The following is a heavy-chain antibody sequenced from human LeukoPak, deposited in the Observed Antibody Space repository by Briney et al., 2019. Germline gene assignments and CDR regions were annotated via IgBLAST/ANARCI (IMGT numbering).Heavy chain of an antibody. D-gene: IGHD2-21*02. V-gene: IGHV1-18*01. Sequence: GASVKVSCKAYGHTFTSYGISWVRQAPGQGLEWMGWISAYNGNTSYAQKLQGRVTMTTDTSTSTAYMELRSLRSDDTAVYYCARSNHCGGDCYSFDYWGQGTLVTVSS. CDR3: ARSNHCGGDCYSFDY. J-gene: IGHJ4*02. CDR1: GHTFTSYG. CDR2: ISAYNGNT.